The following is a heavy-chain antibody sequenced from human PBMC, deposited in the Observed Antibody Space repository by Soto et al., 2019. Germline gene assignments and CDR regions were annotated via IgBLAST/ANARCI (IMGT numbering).Heavy chain of an antibody. J-gene: IGHJ6*02. V-gene: IGHV1-3*01. D-gene: IGHD2-2*01. CDR2: INVGNSGT. Sequence: QLVQSGAGVKSPGASVTLSCKGSGYTFINYAIHLVRQAPGRGLEWMGWINVGNSGTQYSRKFQGRVSITKDTSASTVCRELRSLRSEDTAVYYCARDFAEPSANTRYCYSFDVWGQGPTVTGSS. CDR1: GYTFINYA. CDR3: ARDFAEPSANTRYCYSFDV.